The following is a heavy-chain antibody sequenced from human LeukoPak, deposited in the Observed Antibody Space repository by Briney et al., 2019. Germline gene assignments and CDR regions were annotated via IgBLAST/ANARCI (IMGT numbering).Heavy chain of an antibody. D-gene: IGHD4-17*01. CDR1: GFTFSSYA. Sequence: PGGSLRLSCAASGFTFSSYAMHWVRQAPGKGLEWVAVISYDGSNKYYADSVKGRFTISRDNSKNTLYLQMNSLRAEDTAVYYCAGYGDYFDYWGQGTLVTVSS. CDR2: ISYDGSNK. J-gene: IGHJ4*02. V-gene: IGHV3-30-3*01. CDR3: AGYGDYFDY.